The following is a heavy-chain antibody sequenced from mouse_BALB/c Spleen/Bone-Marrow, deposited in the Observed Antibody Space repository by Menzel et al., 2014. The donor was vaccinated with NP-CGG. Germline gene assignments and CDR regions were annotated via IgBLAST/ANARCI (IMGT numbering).Heavy chain of an antibody. CDR1: GFTFSNYG. Sequence: DVKLVESGGDLVKPGGSLKLSCAASGFTFSNYGMSWVRQTPDKRLEWVATISSGGSYTYFPDSVKGRFTISRDNAKNTLYLLMNSLKSEDAAMYYCARLTPDYAMDYWGQGTSVTVSS. D-gene: IGHD1-3*01. CDR2: ISSGGSYT. V-gene: IGHV5-6*02. J-gene: IGHJ4*01. CDR3: ARLTPDYAMDY.